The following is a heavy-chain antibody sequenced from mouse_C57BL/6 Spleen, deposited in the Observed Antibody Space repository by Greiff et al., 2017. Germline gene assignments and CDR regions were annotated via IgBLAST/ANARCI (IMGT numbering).Heavy chain of an antibody. CDR1: GYTFTSYW. V-gene: IGHV1-50*01. CDR2: IDPSDSYT. D-gene: IGHD1-2*01. Sequence: QVQLQQPGAELVKPGASVKLSCKASGYTFTSYWMQWVKQRPGQGLAWIGEIDPSDSYTNYNQKFKGKATLTVDTASSTAYMQLSSLTSEDSAVYYCARLAYGLYYAMDYWGQGTSVTVSS. J-gene: IGHJ4*01. CDR3: ARLAYGLYYAMDY.